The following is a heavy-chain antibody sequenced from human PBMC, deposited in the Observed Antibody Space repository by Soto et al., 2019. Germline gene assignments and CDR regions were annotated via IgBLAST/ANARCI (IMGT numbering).Heavy chain of an antibody. CDR3: ARIRAWRDGMDV. CDR1: GFSLSTSVMC. J-gene: IGHJ6*02. Sequence: SGPTLVNPTQTLTLTCTFSGFSLSTSVMCASWIRQPPGKALEWLALIDWDDDKYYSTSLKTRLNISKHTSKNQVVLTMTNMDPVYTATYYCARIRAWRDGMDVWGQGTTVTVSS. CDR2: IDWDDDK. D-gene: IGHD3-3*01. V-gene: IGHV2-70*01.